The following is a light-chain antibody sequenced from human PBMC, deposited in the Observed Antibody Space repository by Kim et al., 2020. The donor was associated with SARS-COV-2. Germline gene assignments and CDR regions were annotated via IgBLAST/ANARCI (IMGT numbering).Light chain of an antibody. CDR1: QSFGTN. V-gene: IGKV3-15*01. J-gene: IGKJ2*02. CDR3: QQYNNWPLPCT. CDR2: GTS. Sequence: EIVMTQSPATLSVSPGERATLYCRASQSFGTNLAWYQQKPGQAPRLILYGTSIRATGIPARFSGSGSGTEFTLTISSLQSEDFAVYYCQQYNNWPLPCTFGQGTKLEI.